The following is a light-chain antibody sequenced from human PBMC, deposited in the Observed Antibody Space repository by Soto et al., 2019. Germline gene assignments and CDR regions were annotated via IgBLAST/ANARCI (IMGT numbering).Light chain of an antibody. V-gene: IGLV1-47*01. CDR3: AAWDDSLSGYV. Sequence: QAVVTQPPSASGTPGRRVTISCSGSSSNIGSDYVYWYQQFPGTAPKLLIYRNNQRPSGVPDRFSGSKSGTSASLAISGLRSEDEADYYCAAWDDSLSGYVFGTGTKVTVL. CDR1: SSNIGSDY. J-gene: IGLJ1*01. CDR2: RNN.